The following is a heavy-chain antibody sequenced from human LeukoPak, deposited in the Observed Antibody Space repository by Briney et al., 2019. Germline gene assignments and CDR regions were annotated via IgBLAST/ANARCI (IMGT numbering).Heavy chain of an antibody. Sequence: ASVKVSCKASGYTFTSYGISWVRQAPGQGLEWMGWISAYNGNTKYAQKLQGRVTMTPDTSTSTAYMELRSLRSDATAVYYCSRDRNLPPLYCSSTSCYEYNWFDPWGQGTLVTVSS. D-gene: IGHD2-2*01. CDR1: GYTFTSYG. J-gene: IGHJ5*02. CDR2: ISAYNGNT. CDR3: SRDRNLPPLYCSSTSCYEYNWFDP. V-gene: IGHV1-18*01.